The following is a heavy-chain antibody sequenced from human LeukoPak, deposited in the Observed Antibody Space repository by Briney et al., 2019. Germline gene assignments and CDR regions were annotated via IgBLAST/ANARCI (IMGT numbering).Heavy chain of an antibody. Sequence: PGGSLRLSCVVSGFTFSNHSMTWVRQAPGKGLEWVSAISGSGGSTYYADSVKGRFTISRGNSKNTLYLQMNSLRAEDTAVYYCAKDPNIVVVPAALDYWGQGTLVTVSS. CDR2: ISGSGGST. CDR1: GFTFSNHS. D-gene: IGHD2-2*01. V-gene: IGHV3-23*01. J-gene: IGHJ4*02. CDR3: AKDPNIVVVPAALDY.